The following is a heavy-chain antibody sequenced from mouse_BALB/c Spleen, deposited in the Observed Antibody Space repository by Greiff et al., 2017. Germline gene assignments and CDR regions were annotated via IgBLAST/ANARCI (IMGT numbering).Heavy chain of an antibody. V-gene: IGHV5-6-4*01. J-gene: IGHJ2*01. Sequence: DVKLVESGGGLVKPGGSLKLSCAASGFTFSSYTMSWVRQTPEKRLEWVATISSGGSYTYYPDSVKGRFTISRDNAKNTLYLQMSSLKSEDTAMYYCTRRIYDYEDYFDYWGQGTTLTVSS. CDR2: ISSGGSYT. CDR3: TRRIYDYEDYFDY. D-gene: IGHD2-4*01. CDR1: GFTFSSYT.